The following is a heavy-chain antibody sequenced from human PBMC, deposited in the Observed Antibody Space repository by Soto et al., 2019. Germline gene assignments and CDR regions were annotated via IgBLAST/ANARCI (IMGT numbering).Heavy chain of an antibody. CDR2: ISWNSGSI. J-gene: IGHJ4*02. Sequence: EVQLVESGGGLVQPGRSLRLSCAASGFTFDDYAMHWVRQAPGKGLEWVSGISWNSGSIGYADSVKGRFTISRDNAKNSLYLQMNSLRAEDTAVYYCAKGFGVRGAHLSDYWGQGTLVTVSS. D-gene: IGHD3-10*01. V-gene: IGHV3-9*01. CDR3: AKGFGVRGAHLSDY. CDR1: GFTFDDYA.